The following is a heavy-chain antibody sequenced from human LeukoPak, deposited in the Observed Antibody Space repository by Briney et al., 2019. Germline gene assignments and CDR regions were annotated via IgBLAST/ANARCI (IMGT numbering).Heavy chain of an antibody. CDR2: IKSKTDGGTT. CDR1: GFTFSNAW. CDR3: TRGLNGITIFGVVMALDY. V-gene: IGHV3-15*01. D-gene: IGHD3-3*01. J-gene: IGHJ4*02. Sequence: GGSLRLSCAASGFTFSNAWMSWVRQAPGKGLEWVGRIKSKTDGGTTDYAAPVKGRFTISRDDSKDTLYLQMNSLKTGDTAVYYCTRGLNGITIFGVVMALDYWGQGTLVTVSS.